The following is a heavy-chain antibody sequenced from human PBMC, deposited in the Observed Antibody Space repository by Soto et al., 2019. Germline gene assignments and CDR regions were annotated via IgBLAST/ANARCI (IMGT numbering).Heavy chain of an antibody. D-gene: IGHD3-16*02. CDR3: SRVGKFWGVIVKAHFDY. V-gene: IGHV3-48*03. CDR1: GFTFSSYE. CDR2: ISSSGSTI. Sequence: EVQLVESGGGLVQPGGSLRLSCAASGFTFSSYEMNWVRQAPGKGLEWVSYISSSGSTIYYADSVKGRFTISRDNAKNQLYLHMKSLRAEDTAVYYCSRVGKFWGVIVKAHFDYWGQGTLVTVSS. J-gene: IGHJ4*02.